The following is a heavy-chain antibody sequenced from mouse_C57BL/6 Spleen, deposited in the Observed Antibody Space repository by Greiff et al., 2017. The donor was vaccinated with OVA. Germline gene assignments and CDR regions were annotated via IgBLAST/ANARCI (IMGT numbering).Heavy chain of an antibody. CDR2: INYDGSST. CDR3: ARGVYDGYPYYYAMDY. V-gene: IGHV5-16*01. J-gene: IGHJ4*01. CDR1: GFTFSDYY. D-gene: IGHD2-3*01. Sequence: DVMLVESEGGLVQPGSSMKLSCTASGFTFSDYYMAWVRQVPEKGLEWVANINYDGSSTYYLDSLKSRFIISRDNAKIILYLQMSSLKSEDTATYYCARGVYDGYPYYYAMDYWGQGTSVTVSS.